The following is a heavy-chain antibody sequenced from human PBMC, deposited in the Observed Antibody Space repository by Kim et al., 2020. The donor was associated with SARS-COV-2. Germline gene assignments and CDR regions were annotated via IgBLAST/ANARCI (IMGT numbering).Heavy chain of an antibody. CDR1: GFTFSSYW. V-gene: IGHV3-7*03. Sequence: GGSLRLSCAASGFTFSSYWMSWVRQAPGKGLEWVANIKQDGSEKYYVDSVKGRFTISRDNAKNSLYLQMNSLRAEDTAVYYCARDRGTIFGVVIMMGRYFDYWGQGTLVTVSS. CDR2: IKQDGSEK. CDR3: ARDRGTIFGVVIMMGRYFDY. J-gene: IGHJ4*02. D-gene: IGHD3-3*01.